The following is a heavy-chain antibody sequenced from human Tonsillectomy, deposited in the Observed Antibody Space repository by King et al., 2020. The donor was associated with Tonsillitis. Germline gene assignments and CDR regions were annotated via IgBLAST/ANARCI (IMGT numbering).Heavy chain of an antibody. CDR2: INHIGST. CDR3: ARGGYTYAYRNDAFDI. D-gene: IGHD3-16*01. Sequence: VQLQQWGAGLLKPSETLSLTCAVYGGAFSGYYWSWIRQSPGKGLEWIGEINHIGSTNYNPSLKSRVTISVDTSKNHFSLKQSSVTAADTAVYYCARGGYTYAYRNDAFDIWGQGTMVTVSS. V-gene: IGHV4-34*01. CDR1: GGAFSGYY. J-gene: IGHJ3*02.